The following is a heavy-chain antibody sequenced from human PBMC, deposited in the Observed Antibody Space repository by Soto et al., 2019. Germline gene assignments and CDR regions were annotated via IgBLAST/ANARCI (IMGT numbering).Heavy chain of an antibody. CDR2: ISGSGGST. Sequence: GPLLLSCSASGFTFSSYAMSWVRQAPGKGLEWVSAISGSGGSTYYADSVKGRFTISRDNSKNTLYLQMNSLRAEDTAVYYCEKFGLGIVVVPAILYGMDVWGQGTTVTVYS. CDR1: GFTFSSYA. D-gene: IGHD2-2*01. J-gene: IGHJ6*02. CDR3: EKFGLGIVVVPAILYGMDV. V-gene: IGHV3-23*01.